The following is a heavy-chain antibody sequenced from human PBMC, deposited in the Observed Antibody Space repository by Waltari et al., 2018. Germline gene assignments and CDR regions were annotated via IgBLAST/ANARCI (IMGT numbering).Heavy chain of an antibody. Sequence: QVQLVESGGGVVQPGRSLRLSCAASGFSFSNYGMHWVRQAPGKGLEWVAVISDDVSNKIYADTVKDRFTSSRDNSKNTLYLQMNSLRAEDTAVYYCAKERAVGGYYMDVWGKGTTVTVSS. D-gene: IGHD6-19*01. CDR2: ISDDVSNK. CDR1: GFSFSNYG. CDR3: AKERAVGGYYMDV. J-gene: IGHJ6*03. V-gene: IGHV3-30*18.